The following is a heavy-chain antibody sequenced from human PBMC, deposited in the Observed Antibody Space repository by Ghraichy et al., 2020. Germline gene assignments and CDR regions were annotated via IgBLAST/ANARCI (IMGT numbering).Heavy chain of an antibody. J-gene: IGHJ6*02. CDR2: IGTAGDT. Sequence: TCAASGFTFSSYDMHWVRQATGKGLEWVSAIGTAGDTYYPGSVKGRFTISRENAKNSLYLQMNSLRAGDTAVYYCARDRALQNYDFWSGYYMHYGMDVWGQGTTVTVSS. V-gene: IGHV3-13*01. D-gene: IGHD3-3*01. CDR3: ARDRALQNYDFWSGYYMHYGMDV. CDR1: GFTFSSYD.